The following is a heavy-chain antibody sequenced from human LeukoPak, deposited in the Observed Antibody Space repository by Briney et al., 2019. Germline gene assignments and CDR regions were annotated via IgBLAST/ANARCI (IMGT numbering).Heavy chain of an antibody. D-gene: IGHD3-22*01. Sequence: GGSLRLSCAASGFTFSSYAMSWVRQAPGKGLEWVSAISGSGGSTYYTDSVKGRFTISRDNSKNTLYLQMNSLRAEDTAVYYCARKTDSGGQGDYWGPGTLVTVSS. J-gene: IGHJ4*02. CDR3: ARKTDSGGQGDY. CDR2: ISGSGGST. CDR1: GFTFSSYA. V-gene: IGHV3-23*01.